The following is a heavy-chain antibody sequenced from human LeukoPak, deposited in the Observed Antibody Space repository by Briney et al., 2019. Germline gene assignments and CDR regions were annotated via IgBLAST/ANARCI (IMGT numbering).Heavy chain of an antibody. CDR2: INHSGST. V-gene: IGHV4-34*01. J-gene: IGHJ5*02. Sequence: TSETLSLTCAVYGGSFSGYYWSWIRQPPGKGLEWIGEINHSGSTNYNPSLKSRVTISVDTSKNQFSLKLSSVTAADTAVYYCARGRDIVVVPAAVLTNGSPTFDPWGQGTLVTVSS. CDR3: ARGRDIVVVPAAVLTNGSPTFDP. CDR1: GGSFSGYY. D-gene: IGHD2-2*01.